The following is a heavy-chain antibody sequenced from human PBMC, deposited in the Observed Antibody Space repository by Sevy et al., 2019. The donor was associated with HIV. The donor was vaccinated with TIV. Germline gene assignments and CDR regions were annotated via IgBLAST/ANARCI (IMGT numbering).Heavy chain of an antibody. Sequence: GGSLRLSCTASGFPFSSYEMNWVRQAPGKGLEWVSYITNSGTTKYYSDSVRGRFTISRDNARNSLHLQMNSLRTEDTAVYYGARDLPPSATTVAHFDCWGQGTLVTVSS. J-gene: IGHJ4*02. CDR3: ARDLPPSATTVAHFDC. D-gene: IGHD4-17*01. CDR2: ITNSGTTK. V-gene: IGHV3-48*03. CDR1: GFPFSSYE.